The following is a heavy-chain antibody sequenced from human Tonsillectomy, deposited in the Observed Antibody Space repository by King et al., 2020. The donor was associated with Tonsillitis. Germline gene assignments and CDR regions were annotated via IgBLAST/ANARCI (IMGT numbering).Heavy chain of an antibody. CDR2: IYHSGNT. CDR3: ASSAWLVQVDY. Sequence: QLQESGPGLVKPSETLSLTCAVSGYSITSAYYWGWIRQPPGKGLEWIGSIYHSGNTYYNPSLKSRGTISVGTYENQISLKLSYVTAADTAVYYCASSAWLVQVDYWGQGTLVTVSS. CDR1: GYSITSAYY. D-gene: IGHD6-19*01. V-gene: IGHV4-38-2*01. J-gene: IGHJ4*02.